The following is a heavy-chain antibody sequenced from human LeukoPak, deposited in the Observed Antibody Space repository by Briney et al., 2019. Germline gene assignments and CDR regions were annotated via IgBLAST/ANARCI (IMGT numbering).Heavy chain of an antibody. Sequence: GGSLRLSCAASGFTVSTKYISWVRQAPGKGLEWISVIYDGGSAYYADSVKGRFTVSRDNSKGKVYLQMNSLTLEDTAVYYCAREASYSASWWYFDHWGQGTLVTVSS. D-gene: IGHD2-2*01. CDR2: IYDGGSA. J-gene: IGHJ4*02. CDR3: AREASYSASWWYFDH. CDR1: GFTVSTKY. V-gene: IGHV3-66*01.